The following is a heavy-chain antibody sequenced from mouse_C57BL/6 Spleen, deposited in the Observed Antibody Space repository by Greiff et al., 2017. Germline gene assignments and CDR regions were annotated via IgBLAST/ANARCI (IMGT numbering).Heavy chain of an antibody. CDR2: FDPVNGDT. J-gene: IGHJ3*01. V-gene: IGHV14-4*01. CDR3: TTWRD. Sequence: EVQLQQSGAEFLRPGASVKLSFPASGSITKDVSLQWVKQRPEQGREWTGWFDPVNGDTEYASKFQGKATITADTTSNTGYLQLSSRTSEDTAVYYCTTWRDWGQGTLVTVSA. CDR1: GSITKDVS.